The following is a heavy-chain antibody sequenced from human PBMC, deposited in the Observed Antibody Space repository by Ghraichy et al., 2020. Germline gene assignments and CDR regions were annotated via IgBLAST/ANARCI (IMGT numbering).Heavy chain of an antibody. CDR1: GFTFSSYW. D-gene: IGHD2-15*01. Sequence: GGSLRLSCAVSGFTFSSYWMHWGRQAPGKGLVWVSRINSDGSSISYADSVKGRFTFSRDNAKNTLYLQMNSLRADDTAVYYCARGGPEYCSGGSCYAGDYWGQGTLVTVSS. CDR3: ARGGPEYCSGGSCYAGDY. CDR2: INSDGSSI. V-gene: IGHV3-74*01. J-gene: IGHJ4*02.